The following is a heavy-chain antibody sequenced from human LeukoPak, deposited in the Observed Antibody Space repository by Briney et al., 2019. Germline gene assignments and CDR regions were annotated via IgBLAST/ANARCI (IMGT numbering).Heavy chain of an antibody. CDR3: ARDLGYREIDAFDI. Sequence: GGSLRLSCAASGFTFSDYYMSWIRQAPGKGLEWVSYISSGSSYTNYADSVKGRFTISRDNAKNSLYLQMNSLRAEDTAVYYCARDLGYREIDAFDIWGQGTMVTVSS. CDR2: ISSGSSYT. D-gene: IGHD2-2*02. V-gene: IGHV3-11*05. J-gene: IGHJ3*02. CDR1: GFTFSDYY.